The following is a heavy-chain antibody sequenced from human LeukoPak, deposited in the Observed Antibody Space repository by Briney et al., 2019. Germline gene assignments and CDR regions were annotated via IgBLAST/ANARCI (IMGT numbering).Heavy chain of an antibody. J-gene: IGHJ1*01. D-gene: IGHD5-18*01. CDR2: INHGGIT. Sequence: SETLSLTCAVEGGSFSGYYWSWIRQPPGKGLEWIGEINHGGITTYNPSLRSRVSISIDTSKMQFSLKLRAVTAADRAVYYCARGQDTAIFQHWGQGTLVTVSS. CDR3: ARGQDTAIFQH. CDR1: GGSFSGYY. V-gene: IGHV4-34*01.